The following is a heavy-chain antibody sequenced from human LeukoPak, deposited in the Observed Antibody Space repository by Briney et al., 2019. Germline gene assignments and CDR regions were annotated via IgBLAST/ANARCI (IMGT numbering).Heavy chain of an antibody. CDR3: ARYYGSGGDADY. CDR2: IFYDGSS. Sequence: PSETLSLTCAVYGGSFSGYYWGWIRQPPGKGLEWIGSIFYDGSSDYNPSLKSRVTISVDTSKNKFSLKVNSVTAADTAVYFCARYYGSGGDADYWGQGTLVTVSS. D-gene: IGHD3-10*01. J-gene: IGHJ4*02. CDR1: GGSFSGYY. V-gene: IGHV4-34*12.